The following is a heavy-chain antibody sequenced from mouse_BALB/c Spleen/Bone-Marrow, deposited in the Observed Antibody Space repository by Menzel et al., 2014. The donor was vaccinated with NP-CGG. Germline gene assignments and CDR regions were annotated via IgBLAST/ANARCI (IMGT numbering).Heavy chain of an antibody. D-gene: IGHD2-4*01. Sequence: EVMLVESGGDLVKPGGSPKLSCAASGFTFSTYGMSWVRQTPDKRLEWVAAISNGGIYTYYPDTVKGRFTISRDNAKNTLYLQMSSLKSEDTAMYYCVRPYDYGTWFAYWGQGTLVTVSA. CDR2: ISNGGIYT. V-gene: IGHV5-6*01. CDR1: GFTFSTYG. J-gene: IGHJ3*01. CDR3: VRPYDYGTWFAY.